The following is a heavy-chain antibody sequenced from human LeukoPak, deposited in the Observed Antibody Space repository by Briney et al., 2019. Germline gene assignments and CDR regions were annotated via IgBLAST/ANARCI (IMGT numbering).Heavy chain of an antibody. V-gene: IGHV5-51*01. CDR1: GYSFATYW. D-gene: IGHD2-2*01. Sequence: GESLKISCKVSGYSFATYWIGWVRQMPGKGLEWMGIIYPDDSDTRYSPSFQGQVTISADKSISTAYLQWSSLKASDTAMYYCATPYPREYCSSTTCYFNYWGQGTLVSVSS. J-gene: IGHJ4*02. CDR2: IYPDDSDT. CDR3: ATPYPREYCSSTTCYFNY.